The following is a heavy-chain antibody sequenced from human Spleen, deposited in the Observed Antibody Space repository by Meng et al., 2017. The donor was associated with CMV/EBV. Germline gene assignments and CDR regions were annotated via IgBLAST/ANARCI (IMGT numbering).Heavy chain of an antibody. CDR2: MHYNSGGT. CDR1: GYSFTDYY. Sequence: QVQRVQSGAELKKPGASGTVSCKASGYSFTDYYMHWVRQAPGQGLEWMGLMHYNSGGTKYEQKLQGRVTMTRDTSISTAYMELSRLRYDDTAVYYCATAPRGTPFDFLGQGTLVTVSS. J-gene: IGHJ4*02. CDR3: ATAPRGTPFDF. V-gene: IGHV1-2*06.